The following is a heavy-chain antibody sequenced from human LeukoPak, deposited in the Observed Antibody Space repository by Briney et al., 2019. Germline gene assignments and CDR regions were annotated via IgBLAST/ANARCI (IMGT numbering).Heavy chain of an antibody. CDR3: ARAYSPLDYFDY. CDR1: GGSFSGYY. CDR2: IYNSGSA. V-gene: IGHV4-59*10. D-gene: IGHD2-21*01. J-gene: IGHJ4*02. Sequence: SETLSLTCAVYGGSFSGYYWSWIRQPAGKGLEWIGRIYNSGSADYNPSLKSRVTISVDTSKNQFSLKLNSVTAADTAVYYCARAYSPLDYFDYWGQGTLVTVSS.